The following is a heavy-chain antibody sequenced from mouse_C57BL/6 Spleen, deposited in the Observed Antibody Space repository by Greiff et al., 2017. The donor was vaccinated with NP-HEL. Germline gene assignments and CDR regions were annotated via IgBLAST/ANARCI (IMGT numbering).Heavy chain of an antibody. Sequence: EVQLQQSGAELVRPGASVKLSCTASGFNIKDYYMHWVKQRPEQGLEWIGRIDPEDGDTAYAPKFQGKATMTADTSSNTAYLQLSSLTSEDTAVYYCTTWGDVRNYFDYWGQGTTLTVSS. J-gene: IGHJ2*01. D-gene: IGHD3-3*01. CDR3: TTWGDVRNYFDY. CDR1: GFNIKDYY. CDR2: IDPEDGDT. V-gene: IGHV14-1*01.